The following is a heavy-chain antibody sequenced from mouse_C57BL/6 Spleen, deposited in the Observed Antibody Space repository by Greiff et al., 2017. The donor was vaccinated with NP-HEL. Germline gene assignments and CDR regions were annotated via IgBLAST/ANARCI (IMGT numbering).Heavy chain of an antibody. D-gene: IGHD1-1*01. Sequence: QVQLQQPGAELVKPGASVKLSCKASGYTFTSYWMQWVKQRPGQGLEWIGEIDPSDSYTNYNQKFKGKATLTVDTSSSTAYMQLSSLTSEDSAVYYCARLGTTVVEGYFDYWGQGTTLTVSS. CDR1: GYTFTSYW. V-gene: IGHV1-50*01. CDR3: ARLGTTVVEGYFDY. CDR2: IDPSDSYT. J-gene: IGHJ2*01.